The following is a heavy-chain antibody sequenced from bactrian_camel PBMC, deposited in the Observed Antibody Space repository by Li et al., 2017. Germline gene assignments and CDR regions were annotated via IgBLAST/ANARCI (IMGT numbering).Heavy chain of an antibody. V-gene: IGHV3S40*01. CDR1: GFFFHAVY. CDR2: QISAGRRT. CDR3: AAGGHELRDWTYKY. J-gene: IGHJ4*01. D-gene: IGHD2*01. Sequence: VQLVESGGGLVQPGGSLRLSCAGSGFFFHAVYMTWVRQSPGKGLEWVSVQISAGRRTYYADSVKGRFTISRDNAKSTLYLQMNDLKPEDSAMYYCAAGGHELRDWTYKYWGQGTQVTVS.